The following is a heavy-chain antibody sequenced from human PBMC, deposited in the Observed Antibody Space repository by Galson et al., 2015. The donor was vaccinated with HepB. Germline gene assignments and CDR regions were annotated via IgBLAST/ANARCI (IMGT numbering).Heavy chain of an antibody. V-gene: IGHV3-15*01. CDR3: TTDLTLVGATGSNCDY. CDR2: IKSKTDGGTT. CDR1: GFTFSNAW. D-gene: IGHD1-26*01. Sequence: SLRLSCAASGFTFSNAWMSWVRQAPGKGLEWVGRIKSKTDGGTTDYAAPVKGRFTISRDDSKNTLYLQMNSLKTEDTAVYYCTTDLTLVGATGSNCDYWGQGTLVTVSS. J-gene: IGHJ4*02.